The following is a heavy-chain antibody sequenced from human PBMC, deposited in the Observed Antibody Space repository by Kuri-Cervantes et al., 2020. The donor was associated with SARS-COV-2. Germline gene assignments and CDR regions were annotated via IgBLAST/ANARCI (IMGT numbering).Heavy chain of an antibody. V-gene: IGHV3-30*02. CDR3: AKLGMAFGVVISPPQASRMDV. Sequence: GESLKISCAASGFTFSSYGMHWVRQAPGKGLEWVAFIRYDGSNKYYADSVKGRFTISRDNSKNTLYLQMNSLRAEDTAVYYCAKLGMAFGVVISPPQASRMDVWGKGITVTVSS. CDR1: GFTFSSYG. CDR2: IRYDGSNK. D-gene: IGHD3-3*01. J-gene: IGHJ6*03.